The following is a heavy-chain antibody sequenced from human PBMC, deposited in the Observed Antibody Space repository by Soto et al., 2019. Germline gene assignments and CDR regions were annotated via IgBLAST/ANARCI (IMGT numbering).Heavy chain of an antibody. V-gene: IGHV1-2*02. J-gene: IGHJ3*02. CDR1: GYTFTGYY. CDR3: AKDLTASWYSTDAFDI. D-gene: IGHD6-13*01. Sequence: ASVKVSCKASGYTFTGYYMDWVRQAPGQGLEWMGWINPNSGGTNYAQKFQGRFTISRDNAKNSLYLQMNSLRVEDTAFYYCAKDLTASWYSTDAFDIWGQGTMVTVSS. CDR2: INPNSGGT.